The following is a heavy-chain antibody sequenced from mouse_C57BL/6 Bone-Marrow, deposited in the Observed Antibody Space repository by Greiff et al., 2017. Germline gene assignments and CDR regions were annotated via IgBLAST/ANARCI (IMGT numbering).Heavy chain of an antibody. CDR3: ARHEVRFKLGTWFAD. D-gene: IGHD4-1*01. CDR1: GYTFTEYT. CDR2: FYPGSGSI. V-gene: IGHV1-62-2*01. Sequence: QVHVKQSGAELVKPGASVKLSCKASGYTFTEYTLHWVKQRSGQGLEWIGWFYPGSGSIKYNEKFKDKATLTADQSSSTVYMELSRLTSEDSAVYFCARHEVRFKLGTWFADWGQGTLVTVSA. J-gene: IGHJ3*01.